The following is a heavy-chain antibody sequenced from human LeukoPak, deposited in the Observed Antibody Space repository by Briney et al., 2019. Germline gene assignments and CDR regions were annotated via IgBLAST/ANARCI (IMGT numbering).Heavy chain of an antibody. V-gene: IGHV4-38-2*01. Sequence: QPSETLSLTCAVSASSISSDYYWGWVRQPPGKGLQWIGSIYHDGSTFYSPSPSLKGRVTISLDTPGRPFSLKLASVTAADTAIYYCANADTEDCFDFWGQGTLVTVSS. J-gene: IGHJ4*02. CDR3: ANADTEDCFDF. CDR2: IYHDGST. CDR1: ASSISSDYY. D-gene: IGHD3-16*01.